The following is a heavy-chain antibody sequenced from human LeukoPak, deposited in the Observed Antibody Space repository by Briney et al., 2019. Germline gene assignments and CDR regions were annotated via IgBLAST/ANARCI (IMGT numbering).Heavy chain of an antibody. J-gene: IGHJ4*02. Sequence: PSETLSLTCTVSGGSISSSSYCWGWIRQPPGKGLEWIGSIYYSGSTCYNPSLKSRVTISVDTSKNQFSLKLSSVTAADTAVYYCASPYSSSYYFDYWGQGTLVTVSS. CDR3: ASPYSSSYYFDY. CDR1: GGSISSSSYC. D-gene: IGHD6-6*01. CDR2: IYYSGST. V-gene: IGHV4-39*01.